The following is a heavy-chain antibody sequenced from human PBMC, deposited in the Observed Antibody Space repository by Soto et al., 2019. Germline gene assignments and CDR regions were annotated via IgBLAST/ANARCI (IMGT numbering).Heavy chain of an antibody. Sequence: RWSLRLSCSASVFTCSSYSMNWFRQAPGKGLEWVSYISSSSSTIYYADSVKGRFTISRDNAKNSLYLQMNSLRDEDTAVYYCARPPTGLYSSSWYGYFDYWGQGTLVTVSS. J-gene: IGHJ4*02. D-gene: IGHD6-13*01. CDR3: ARPPTGLYSSSWYGYFDY. CDR1: VFTCSSYS. V-gene: IGHV3-48*02. CDR2: ISSSSSTI.